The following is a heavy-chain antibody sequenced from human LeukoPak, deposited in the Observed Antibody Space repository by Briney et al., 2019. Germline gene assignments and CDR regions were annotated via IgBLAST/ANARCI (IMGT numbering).Heavy chain of an antibody. Sequence: PGGSLRLSCAASGFTFSSYGMHWVRQAPGKGLEWVAFIRYDGSNKYYADSVKGRFTISRDNSKNTLYLQMNSLRAEDTAVYYCARKSDSLMLRGGDCWGQGTLVTVSS. CDR2: IRYDGSNK. J-gene: IGHJ4*02. V-gene: IGHV3-30*02. CDR1: GFTFSSYG. D-gene: IGHD3-10*01. CDR3: ARKSDSLMLRGGDC.